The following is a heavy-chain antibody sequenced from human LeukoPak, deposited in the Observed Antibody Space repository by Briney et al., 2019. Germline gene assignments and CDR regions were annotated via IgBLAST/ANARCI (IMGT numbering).Heavy chain of an antibody. V-gene: IGHV3-30*04. D-gene: IGHD1-26*01. J-gene: IGHJ6*03. CDR2: ISYDGSNK. CDR3: ARGPKGGATQLTHCYYYYMDV. CDR1: GFTFSSYA. Sequence: GGSLRLSCAASGFTFSSYAMHWVRQAPGKGLEWVAVISYDGSNKYYADSVKGRFTISRDNSKNTLYLQMNSLRAEDTAVYYCARGPKGGATQLTHCYYYYMDVWGKGTTVTVSS.